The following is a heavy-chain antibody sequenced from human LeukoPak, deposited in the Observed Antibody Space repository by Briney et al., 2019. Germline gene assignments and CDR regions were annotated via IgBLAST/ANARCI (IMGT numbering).Heavy chain of an antibody. CDR3: ARGDDYSRYYFDY. CDR1: GFPFSSFS. J-gene: IGHJ4*02. D-gene: IGHD4-11*01. CDR2: ISSSSSYI. Sequence: GGSLRLSCAASGFPFSSFSMNWVRQAPGKGLEWVSSISSSSSYIYYADSLKGRFTISRDNAKNSLYLQMNSLRAEDTAVYYCARGDDYSRYYFDYWGQGTLVTASS. V-gene: IGHV3-21*01.